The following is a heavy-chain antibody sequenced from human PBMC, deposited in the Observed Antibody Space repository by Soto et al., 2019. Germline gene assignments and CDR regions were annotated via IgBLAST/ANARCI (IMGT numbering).Heavy chain of an antibody. CDR2: INPSTGTT. J-gene: IGHJ4*02. CDR3: AIASWDRVRGGQEFDS. D-gene: IGHD3-10*01. Sequence: QVQLVQSGAEVKKPGASVKVSCKASGYTFTNDYMHWVRQAPGQGLEWMGIINPSTGTTSYAQKFKGRVTMYRDTSTSTGHMELSSLRSDDTAVYYCAIASWDRVRGGQEFDSWGQGTLVTVSS. CDR1: GYTFTNDY. V-gene: IGHV1-46*01.